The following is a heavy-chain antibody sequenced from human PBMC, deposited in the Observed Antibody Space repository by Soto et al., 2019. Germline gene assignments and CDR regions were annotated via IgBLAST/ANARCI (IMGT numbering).Heavy chain of an antibody. V-gene: IGHV4-59*01. Sequence: PXVTLSLTCTVSGGSLSSYYWSWMRQPPGKGLEWLGYISYSGGTNYNPSLKSRVTISEDTSKNQFSLKLSSVTAADTAVYYCAAGGYYGSGSFLFDYWGQGTLVTVSS. CDR1: GGSLSSYY. CDR3: AAGGYYGSGSFLFDY. CDR2: ISYSGGT. J-gene: IGHJ4*02. D-gene: IGHD3-10*01.